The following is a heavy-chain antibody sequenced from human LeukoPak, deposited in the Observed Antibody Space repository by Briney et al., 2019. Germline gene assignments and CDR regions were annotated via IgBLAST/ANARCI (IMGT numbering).Heavy chain of an antibody. CDR2: INPNSGGT. CDR1: GYTFTGYY. Sequence: ASVNVSCKASGYTFTGYYMHWVRQAPGQGLEWMGWINPNSGGTNYAQKFQGRVTMTRDTSISTAYMELSRLRSDDTAVYYCARDQSRHAQRGYSYGAYYFDYWGQGTLVTVSS. J-gene: IGHJ4*02. CDR3: ARDQSRHAQRGYSYGAYYFDY. D-gene: IGHD5-18*01. V-gene: IGHV1-2*02.